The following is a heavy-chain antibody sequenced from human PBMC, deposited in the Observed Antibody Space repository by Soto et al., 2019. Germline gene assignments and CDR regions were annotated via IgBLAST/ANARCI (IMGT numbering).Heavy chain of an antibody. CDR3: ARADCGSSGCQGRDKFAA. CDR2: TLYDGSRK. V-gene: IGHV3-30-3*01. J-gene: IGHJ5*02. D-gene: IGHD2-21*01. CDR1: GFTFSIYS. Sequence: GGSLRLSCAASGFTFSIYSMHWVRQAPGKGLEWVAATLYDGSRKYYADSVKGRFTISRDNSKDTLYLEMNSLGPEDTATYYSARADCGSSGCQGRDKFAAWGQGTLVTVPQ.